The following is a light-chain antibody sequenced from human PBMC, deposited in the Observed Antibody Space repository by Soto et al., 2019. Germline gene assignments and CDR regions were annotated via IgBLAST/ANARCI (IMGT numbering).Light chain of an antibody. V-gene: IGLV1-40*01. Sequence: QSVLTQPPSVSGAPGQRVTISCTGSSSNIGAGYDVHWYQQLPGTAPKLLIYGNSNRPSGVPDQFSGSKSGTSASLAITGLQAEDEADYYCQSYDSSLSGRGVFGGGTKLTVL. CDR2: GNS. CDR3: QSYDSSLSGRGV. J-gene: IGLJ3*02. CDR1: SSNIGAGYD.